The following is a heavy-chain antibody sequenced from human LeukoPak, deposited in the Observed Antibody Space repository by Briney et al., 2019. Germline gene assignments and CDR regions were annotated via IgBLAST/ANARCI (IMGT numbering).Heavy chain of an antibody. J-gene: IGHJ5*02. D-gene: IGHD6-13*01. Sequence: GESLKISCQGFGYSFTSYWIGWVRQMPGKGMEWMGVIYPGDSRIRYNPSFQGQVTISVDKAIGTAYLQWVSLKASDTAMYYCACRDLTSTWSFPWGQGTLVTVSS. CDR2: IYPGDSRI. V-gene: IGHV5-51*01. CDR3: ACRDLTSTWSFP. CDR1: GYSFTSYW.